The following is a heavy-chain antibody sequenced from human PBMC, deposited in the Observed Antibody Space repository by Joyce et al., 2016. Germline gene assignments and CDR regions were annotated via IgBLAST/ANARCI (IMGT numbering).Heavy chain of an antibody. D-gene: IGHD6-19*01. J-gene: IGHJ4*02. CDR1: GFTFSKYY. CDR2: SSPSGDAA. Sequence: QVHLVQSGAELKGPGDSVTVSCKASGFTFSKYYMHWVRQAPGQGLEWLGVSSPSGDAAGYAATVQGRITVTRDTSTTSLYMKLSSLRSEDTAMYFCAKDSDSGWFSPDFWGQGTLVTVSS. V-gene: IGHV1-46*01. CDR3: AKDSDSGWFSPDF.